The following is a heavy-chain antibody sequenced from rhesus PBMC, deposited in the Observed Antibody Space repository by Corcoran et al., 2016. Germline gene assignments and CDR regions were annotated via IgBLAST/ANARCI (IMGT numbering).Heavy chain of an antibody. CDR3: AASSWSYCLDS. J-gene: IGHJ6*01. Sequence: EVQLVQSGAEVKKPGASVKISCKASGYTFTDYYLHWVRQAPGKGLEWMVRTDPEDGKALHAQKFPDRVTIPAATSTDTAYMVLSSLGSEETPVYYCAASSWSYCLDSWDQGVVVTVSS. D-gene: IGHD6-13*01. CDR2: TDPEDGKA. CDR1: GYTFTDYY. V-gene: IGHV1-111*02.